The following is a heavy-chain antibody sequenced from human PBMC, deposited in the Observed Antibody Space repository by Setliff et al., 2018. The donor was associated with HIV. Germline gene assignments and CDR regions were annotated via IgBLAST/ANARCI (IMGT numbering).Heavy chain of an antibody. CDR3: TIPASSLAPN. CDR1: GAPISSHNYY. J-gene: IGHJ4*02. Sequence: PSETLSLTCTVSGAPISSHNYYWGWIRQSPGKGLEWIASIRSSGDTYYNPSLQSRVIISVDTSNNQISLKLTSVTAADTAVYYCTIPASSLAPNWGRGTQVTVSS. V-gene: IGHV4-39*01. CDR2: IRSSGDT.